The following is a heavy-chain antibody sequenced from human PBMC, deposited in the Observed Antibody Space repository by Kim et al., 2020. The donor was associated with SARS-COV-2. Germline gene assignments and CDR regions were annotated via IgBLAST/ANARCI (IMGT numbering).Heavy chain of an antibody. CDR3: ASSRYYDSSGYGTLPCKFDY. D-gene: IGHD3-22*01. CDR2: IYYSGST. V-gene: IGHV4-59*01. Sequence: SETLSLTCTVSGGSISSYYWSWIRQPPGKGLEWIGYIYYSGSTNYNPSLKSRVTISVDTSKNQFSLKLSSVTAADTAVYYCASSRYYDSSGYGTLPCKFDYWGQGTLVTVSS. CDR1: GGSISSYY. J-gene: IGHJ4*02.